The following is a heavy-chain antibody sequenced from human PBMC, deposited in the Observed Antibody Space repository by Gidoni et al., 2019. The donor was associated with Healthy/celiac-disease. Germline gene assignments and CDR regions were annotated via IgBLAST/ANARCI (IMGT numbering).Heavy chain of an antibody. Sequence: EVQLLESGGGLVQPGGSLRLSCEAPGFTFSSSAVSWARQAPGKGLVWVSASSGSGGSTYYADAVKGRFTSSRDNSKNTLYLQMNSLRAEDTAVYYCAKNSLGDDAFDIWGQGTMVTVSS. D-gene: IGHD6-13*01. CDR3: AKNSLGDDAFDI. V-gene: IGHV3-23*01. CDR2: SSGSGGST. J-gene: IGHJ3*02. CDR1: GFTFSSSA.